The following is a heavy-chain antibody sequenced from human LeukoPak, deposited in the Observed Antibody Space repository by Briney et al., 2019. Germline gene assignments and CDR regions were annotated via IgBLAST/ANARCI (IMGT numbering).Heavy chain of an antibody. J-gene: IGHJ4*02. Sequence: GGSLRLSCAASVFTFNNYDIHWVRQAPGKGLEGVAVIWNDGSNKYYADSVKGRFTISRDNSKNTLYLQMNSLRAEDTAVYYCARDGLGAAFDYWGQGTLVTVSS. CDR1: VFTFNNYD. CDR2: IWNDGSNK. D-gene: IGHD3-16*01. CDR3: ARDGLGAAFDY. V-gene: IGHV3-33*01.